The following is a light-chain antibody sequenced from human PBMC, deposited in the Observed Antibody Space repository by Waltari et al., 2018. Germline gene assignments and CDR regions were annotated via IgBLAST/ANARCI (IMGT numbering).Light chain of an antibody. CDR3: QQADSLPGT. CDR1: HGSSSR. J-gene: IGKJ2*01. V-gene: IGKV1-12*01. CDR2: TAS. Sequence: MTHSGTVFLSSGERVTPFCSRASHGSSSRLAWYQQKPGKAPKLVIYTASTWDSGIPSRFSGSGSGTEFTLIISTLQPEDFATYYCQQADSLPGTFGQGTKLEIK.